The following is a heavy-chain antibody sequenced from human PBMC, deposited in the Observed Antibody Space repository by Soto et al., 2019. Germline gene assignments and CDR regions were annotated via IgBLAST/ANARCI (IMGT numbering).Heavy chain of an antibody. Sequence: SETLSLTCTVSGGSISSSSYYWGWIRQPPGKGLEWIGSIYYTGSTYYNPSLKSRVTISVDTSKNQFSLKLSSVTAADTAVYYCASGYCSGGSCYSYYFDYWGQGTLVTVSS. J-gene: IGHJ4*02. CDR1: GGSISSSSYY. V-gene: IGHV4-39*01. CDR3: ASGYCSGGSCYSYYFDY. CDR2: IYYTGST. D-gene: IGHD2-15*01.